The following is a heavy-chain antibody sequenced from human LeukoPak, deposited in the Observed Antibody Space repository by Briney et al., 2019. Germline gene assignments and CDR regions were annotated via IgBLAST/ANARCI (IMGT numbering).Heavy chain of an antibody. CDR2: IIPIFGTA. CDR1: GGTFSSYA. J-gene: IGHJ4*02. CDR3: AGGGGVLGKYCSSTSCYGGHY. Sequence: SVKVSCKASGGTFSSYAISWVRQAPGQGLEWMGGIIPIFGTANYAQQFQGRVTITTDESTSTAYMELSSLRSEDTAVYYCAGGGGVLGKYCSSTSCYGGHYWGQGTLATVSS. V-gene: IGHV1-69*05. D-gene: IGHD2-2*01.